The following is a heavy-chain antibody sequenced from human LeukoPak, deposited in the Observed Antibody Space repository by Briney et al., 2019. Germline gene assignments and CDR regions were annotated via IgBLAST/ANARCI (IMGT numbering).Heavy chain of an antibody. CDR1: GDSISSGGYY. CDR2: VYSTGST. J-gene: IGHJ6*02. CDR3: ARGHIVVVPARLGEYYYYGMDV. Sequence: SQTLSLTCTVSGDSISSGGYYWTWIRQHPGKGLEWIGYVYSTGSTYYNPSLKSRLTVSVDTSKNQFSLKLSSVTAADTAVYYCARGHIVVVPARLGEYYYYGMDVWGQGTTVTVSS. D-gene: IGHD2-2*01. V-gene: IGHV4-31*03.